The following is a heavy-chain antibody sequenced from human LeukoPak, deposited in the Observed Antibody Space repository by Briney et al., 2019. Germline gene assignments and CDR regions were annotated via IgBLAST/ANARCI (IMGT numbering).Heavy chain of an antibody. V-gene: IGHV1-8*01. J-gene: IGHJ5*02. CDR2: MNPNSGNT. CDR3: TIGKLASRRGSWFDP. CDR1: GYTLTSYD. D-gene: IGHD6-6*01. Sequence: ASVKVSCKASGYTLTSYDINWVRQATGQGLEWMGWMNPNSGNTGYAQKFQGRVTMTRNTSISTAYMDLSSLTSEDTAVYYCTIGKLASRRGSWFDPWGQGTLVTVSS.